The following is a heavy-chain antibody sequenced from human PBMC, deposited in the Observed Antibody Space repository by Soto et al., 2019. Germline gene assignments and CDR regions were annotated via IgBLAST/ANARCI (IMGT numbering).Heavy chain of an antibody. V-gene: IGHV5-10-1*01. Sequence: PGESLKISCKGSGYSFTSYWISWVRQMPGKGLEWMGRIDPSDSYTNYSPSFQGHVTISADKSISTAYLQWSSLKASDTAMYYCARQNYYDSSGYYLSYYYYGMDVWGQGTTVTVSS. J-gene: IGHJ6*02. CDR3: ARQNYYDSSGYYLSYYYYGMDV. D-gene: IGHD3-22*01. CDR1: GYSFTSYW. CDR2: IDPSDSYT.